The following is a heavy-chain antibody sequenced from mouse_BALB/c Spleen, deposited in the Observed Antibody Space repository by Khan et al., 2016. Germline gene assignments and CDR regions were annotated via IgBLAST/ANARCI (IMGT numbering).Heavy chain of an antibody. CDR1: GFNIIHYY. V-gene: IGHV14-1*02. D-gene: IGHD2-10*01. CDR3: ARSYYGNYAWFAY. CDR2: IDPENGNT. Sequence: VQLQQSGAELVRPGALVKLSCKASGFNIIHYYMHWVKQRPEQGLEWIGWIDPENGNTINDPKFQGKAIITADTSPNTVYLQLTSLTSEDTAVYYCARSYYGNYAWFAYWGQGTLVTVSA. J-gene: IGHJ3*01.